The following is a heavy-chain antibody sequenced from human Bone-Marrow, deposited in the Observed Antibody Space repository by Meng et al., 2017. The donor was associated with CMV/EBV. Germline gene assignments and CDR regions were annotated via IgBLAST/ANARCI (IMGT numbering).Heavy chain of an antibody. D-gene: IGHD6-6*01. Sequence: ASVKVSCKASGYTFTGYYMHWVRQAPGQGLEWMGWINPNSGGTNYAQKFQGRVTMTRDTSISTAYMELSRLRSDDTALYYCAREYEYASSYMDDAFDIWGQGTMVTVSS. CDR3: AREYEYASSYMDDAFDI. V-gene: IGHV1-2*02. CDR1: GYTFTGYY. J-gene: IGHJ3*02. CDR2: INPNSGGT.